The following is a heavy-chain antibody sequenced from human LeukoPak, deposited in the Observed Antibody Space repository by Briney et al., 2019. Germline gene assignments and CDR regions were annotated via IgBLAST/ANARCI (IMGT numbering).Heavy chain of an antibody. Sequence: PGGSLRLSCAASGFTVSSNYMSWVRQAPGKGLEWVSVIYSDDSTYYADSMKGRFTISRDNSKNTLYLQMSSLRAEDTAVYYCAKDGFSSSWFDGSDIWGQGTVVTVSS. D-gene: IGHD6-13*01. CDR2: IYSDDST. CDR3: AKDGFSSSWFDGSDI. CDR1: GFTVSSNY. V-gene: IGHV3-53*01. J-gene: IGHJ3*02.